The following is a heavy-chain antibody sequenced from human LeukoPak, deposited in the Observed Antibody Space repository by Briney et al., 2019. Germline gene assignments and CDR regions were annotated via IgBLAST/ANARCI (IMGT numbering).Heavy chain of an antibody. D-gene: IGHD3-10*01. J-gene: IGHJ3*02. CDR1: GYTFTTYG. CDR3: ARALTIREGDAFDI. CDR2: ISGYNGKT. V-gene: IGHV1-18*01. Sequence: ASVKVSCKTSGYTFTTYGIIWVRQAPGQGLEWMGWISGYNGKTNFAQKFQGRVTMTTDTSTSTAYMELRSLRSDETTVYYCARALTIREGDAFDIWGQGTMVTVSS.